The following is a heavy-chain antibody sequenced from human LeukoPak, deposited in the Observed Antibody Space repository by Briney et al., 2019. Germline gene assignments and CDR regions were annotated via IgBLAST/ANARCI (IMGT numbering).Heavy chain of an antibody. Sequence: GGSLRLSCAASGFTFSSYGMHWVRQAPGKGLERVAVIWYDGSNKYYADSVKGRFTISRDNSKNTLYLQMNSLRAEDTAVYYCARDGAIFRPGYYDSSGYFDYWGQGTLVTVSS. V-gene: IGHV3-33*01. J-gene: IGHJ4*02. CDR2: IWYDGSNK. CDR1: GFTFSSYG. D-gene: IGHD3-22*01. CDR3: ARDGAIFRPGYYDSSGYFDY.